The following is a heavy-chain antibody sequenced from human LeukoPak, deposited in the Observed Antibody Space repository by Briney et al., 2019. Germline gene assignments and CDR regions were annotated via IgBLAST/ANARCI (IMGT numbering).Heavy chain of an antibody. V-gene: IGHV3-30*02. CDR3: SKESNYDSSGYFN. Sequence: GGSLRLSCAASGFVFSSYGIHSVRQAPGKGLEWVAFIRFDGSTTYYAESVKGRFTVSGDDSKFTAYLQVNSLRAEDTAAYYCSKESNYDSSGYFNWGQGTLVTVS. CDR2: IRFDGSTT. CDR1: GFVFSSYG. D-gene: IGHD3-22*01. J-gene: IGHJ4*02.